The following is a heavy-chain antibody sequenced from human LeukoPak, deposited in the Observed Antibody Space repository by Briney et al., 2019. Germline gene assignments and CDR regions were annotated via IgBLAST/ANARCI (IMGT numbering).Heavy chain of an antibody. CDR3: ARARARDWFDP. V-gene: IGHV5-51*01. CDR1: GYTFTSYC. Sequence: GESLKISCKGSGYTFTSYCIGWVRQMPGKGLEWMGIIYPGDSDTRYSPSFQGQVTISADKSISTAYLQWSSLKASDTAMYYCARARARDWFDPWGQGTLVTVSS. J-gene: IGHJ5*02. D-gene: IGHD6-6*01. CDR2: IYPGDSDT.